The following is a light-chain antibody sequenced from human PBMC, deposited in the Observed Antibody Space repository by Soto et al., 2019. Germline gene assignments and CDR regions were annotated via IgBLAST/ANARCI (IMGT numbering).Light chain of an antibody. CDR2: GAS. V-gene: IGKV3-20*01. CDR1: QSVSSSY. CDR3: QQYGSSPWT. Sequence: EIVMTQSPGTLSLYPGERATLSCRASQSVSSSYLAWYQQKPGQAPRLLIYGASSRATGIPDRFSGSGSGTDFTLTISRLEPEDFAVYYCQQYGSSPWTFGQGTKLDSK. J-gene: IGKJ1*01.